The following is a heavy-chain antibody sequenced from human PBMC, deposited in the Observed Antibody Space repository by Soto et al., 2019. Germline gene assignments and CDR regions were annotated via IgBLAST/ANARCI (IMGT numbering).Heavy chain of an antibody. J-gene: IGHJ4*02. CDR1: GFTFSSYG. V-gene: IGHV3-33*01. Sequence: GGSLRLSCAASGFTFSSYGMHWVRQAPGKGLEWVAVIWYDGSNKYYADSVKGRFTISRDNSKNTLYLQMNSLRAEDTAVYYCARSERYCSGGSCYYFDYWGQGTLVTVSS. CDR3: ARSERYCSGGSCYYFDY. CDR2: IWYDGSNK. D-gene: IGHD2-15*01.